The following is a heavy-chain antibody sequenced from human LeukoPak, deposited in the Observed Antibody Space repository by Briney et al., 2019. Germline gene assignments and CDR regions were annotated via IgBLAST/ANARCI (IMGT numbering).Heavy chain of an antibody. CDR2: IYSGGST. CDR1: GFTFSSYA. D-gene: IGHD3-9*01. Sequence: GGSLRLSCGASGFTFSSYAMGWVRQAPGKGLEWVSVIYSGGSTYYADSVKGRFTISRDNSKNTLYLQMNSLRAEDTAVYYCAREVIQDYDILTGYYRTYYYGMDVWGQGTTVTVSS. J-gene: IGHJ6*02. V-gene: IGHV3-53*01. CDR3: AREVIQDYDILTGYYRTYYYGMDV.